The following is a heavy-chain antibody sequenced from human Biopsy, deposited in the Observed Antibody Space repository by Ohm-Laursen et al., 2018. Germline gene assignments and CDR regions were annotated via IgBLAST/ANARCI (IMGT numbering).Heavy chain of an antibody. D-gene: IGHD2-15*01. CDR1: GFPDSDYY. V-gene: IGHV3-11*01. Sequence: SLGVSCTASGFPDSDYYMSSIRQAPGRGLEWVSDINSSGSTKYHVESVKGRFTNSRENAMNSVYLQKNNLRDEGTAVYYLAGAVGIAAAPIDYWGQGTLVTVSS. J-gene: IGHJ4*02. CDR2: INSSGSTK. CDR3: AGAVGIAAAPIDY.